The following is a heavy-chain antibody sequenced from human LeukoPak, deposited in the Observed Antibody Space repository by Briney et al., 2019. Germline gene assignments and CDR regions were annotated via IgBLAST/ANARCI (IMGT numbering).Heavy chain of an antibody. J-gene: IGHJ4*02. D-gene: IGHD5-24*01. CDR3: TRVGYIDEGIDY. Sequence: GGSLRLSCAASGFTFSSYGMHWVRQAPGKGLEWVAVISYDGSNKYYADSVKGRFTISRDNAKNSLYLQMNSLRAEDTAIYYCTRVGYIDEGIDYWGQGTLVTVSS. CDR1: GFTFSSYG. V-gene: IGHV3-30*03. CDR2: ISYDGSNK.